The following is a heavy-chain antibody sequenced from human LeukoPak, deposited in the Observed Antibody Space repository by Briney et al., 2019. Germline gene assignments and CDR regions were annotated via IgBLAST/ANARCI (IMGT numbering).Heavy chain of an antibody. CDR3: ASGYCSSTSCLTYYYYYMDV. CDR1: GYTFTSYG. V-gene: IGHV1-18*01. CDR2: ISAYNGNT. D-gene: IGHD2-2*01. J-gene: IGHJ6*03. Sequence: ASVKVSCKASGYTFTSYGISWVRQAPGQGLEWMGWISAYNGNTNYAQKLQGRVTMTTDTSTSTAYMELRSLRSDDTAVYYCASGYCSSTSCLTYYYYYMDVWGKGTTVTVSS.